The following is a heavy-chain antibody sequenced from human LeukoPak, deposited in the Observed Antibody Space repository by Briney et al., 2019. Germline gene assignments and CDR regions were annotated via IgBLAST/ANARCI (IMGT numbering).Heavy chain of an antibody. Sequence: GGSLRLSCAASGFTFSSYSMNWVRQAPGKGLEWVANINQDGSESHYVDSVKGRFTISRDNAKNSLYLEMNSLRVEDTAVYYCVREEGWGQGTLVTVSS. V-gene: IGHV3-7*01. J-gene: IGHJ4*02. CDR2: INQDGSES. CDR1: GFTFSSYS. CDR3: VREEG.